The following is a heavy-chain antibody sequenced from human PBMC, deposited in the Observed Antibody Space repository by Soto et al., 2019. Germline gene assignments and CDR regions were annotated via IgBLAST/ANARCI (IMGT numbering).Heavy chain of an antibody. CDR3: ASGQAFIVGATNFDY. J-gene: IGHJ4*02. D-gene: IGHD1-26*01. V-gene: IGHV3-11*06. CDR2: ISSSTSYT. Sequence: GGSLRLSCAASGFTFSDYYMSWIRQAPGKGLEWVSYISSSTSYTNYADSVKGRFTISRDTAKNSLYLQMNSLRAEDTAVYYCASGQAFIVGATNFDYWGQGTLVTVSS. CDR1: GFTFSDYY.